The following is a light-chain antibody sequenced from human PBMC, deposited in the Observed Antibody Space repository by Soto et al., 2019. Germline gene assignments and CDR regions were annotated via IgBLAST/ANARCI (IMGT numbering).Light chain of an antibody. CDR2: EVS. J-gene: IGLJ2*01. Sequence: LSQPPSASGSPGQSVTISCTGTSSDVGAYNYVSWYQQHPGKAPKLMISEVSKRPSGVPDRFSGSKSGNTASLTVSGLQAEDEADYYCSSYAGSNTVVFGGGTKVTVL. V-gene: IGLV2-8*01. CDR1: SSDVGAYNY. CDR3: SSYAGSNTVV.